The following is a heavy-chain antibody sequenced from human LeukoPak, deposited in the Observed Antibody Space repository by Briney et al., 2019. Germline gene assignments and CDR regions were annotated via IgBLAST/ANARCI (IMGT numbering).Heavy chain of an antibody. CDR3: ARGRYNWNYRRPFDY. J-gene: IGHJ4*02. Sequence: SETLSLTCAVYGGSFSGYYWSWIRQPPGKGLEWIGEINHSGSTNYNPSLKSRVTISVDTSKNQFSLKLSSVTAADTAVYYCARGRYNWNYRRPFDYWGQGTLVTVSS. CDR1: GGSFSGYY. D-gene: IGHD1-7*01. CDR2: INHSGST. V-gene: IGHV4-34*01.